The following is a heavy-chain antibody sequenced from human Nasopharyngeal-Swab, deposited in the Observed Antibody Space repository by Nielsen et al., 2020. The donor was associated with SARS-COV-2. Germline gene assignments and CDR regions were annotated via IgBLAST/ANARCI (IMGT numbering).Heavy chain of an antibody. CDR3: AKDDFCPACAFDV. D-gene: IGHD2-21*02. V-gene: IGHV3-23*01. Sequence: GESLKISCAASGFDFWKYAMSWVRQARGKGLEWVSTVSNNDGSLTFYADSVKGRFTISRDTSKNTVSLQMNSLRAEDTAVYYCAKDDFCPACAFDVWGQGTIVTVSS. J-gene: IGHJ3*01. CDR2: VSNNDGSLT. CDR1: GFDFWKYA.